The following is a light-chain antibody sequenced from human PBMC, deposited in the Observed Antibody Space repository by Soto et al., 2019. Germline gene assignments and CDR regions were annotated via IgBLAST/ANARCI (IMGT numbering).Light chain of an antibody. CDR1: QSVSRNY. CDR2: GAS. CDR3: QQYNNWPIT. V-gene: IGKV3-20*01. J-gene: IGKJ5*01. Sequence: EIVLTQSPGTLSLSPGERATLSCRASQSVSRNYLVWYQQKPGQAPRLLIYGASGRATGIPDRFSGRGSGTDFTLTISRLEPEDFAVYFCQQYNNWPITFGQGTRLEIK.